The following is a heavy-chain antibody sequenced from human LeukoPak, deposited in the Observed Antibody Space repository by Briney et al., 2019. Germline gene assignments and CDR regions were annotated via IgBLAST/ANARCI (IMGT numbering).Heavy chain of an antibody. D-gene: IGHD3-22*01. V-gene: IGHV3-21*01. J-gene: IGHJ3*02. CDR1: GFTFSSYS. CDR2: ISSSSSYI. Sequence: PGGSLRLSCAASGFTFSSYSMNWVRQAPGKGLEWVSFISSSSSYIYYADSVKGRFTISRDNAKNSLYLQMNSLRAEDTAVYYCARGSSYYDSSGYGRNDAFDTWGQGTMVTVSS. CDR3: ARGSSYYDSSGYGRNDAFDT.